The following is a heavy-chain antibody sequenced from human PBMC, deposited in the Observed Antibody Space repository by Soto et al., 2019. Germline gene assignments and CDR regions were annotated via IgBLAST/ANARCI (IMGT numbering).Heavy chain of an antibody. CDR1: GYTLTELS. J-gene: IGHJ4*02. CDR2: FDPEDGET. V-gene: IGHV1-24*01. D-gene: IGHD5-18*01. Sequence: ASVKVSCKVSGYTLTELSMHWVRQAPGKGLEWMGGFDPEDGETIYAQKFQGRVTMTEDTSTDTAYMELSSLRSEDTAVYYCATFVNTIQLWSRVFDYWGQGTLVTVAS. CDR3: ATFVNTIQLWSRVFDY.